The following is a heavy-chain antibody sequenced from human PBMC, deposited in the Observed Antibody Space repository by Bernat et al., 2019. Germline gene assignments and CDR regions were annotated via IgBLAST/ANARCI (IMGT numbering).Heavy chain of an antibody. D-gene: IGHD3-10*01. CDR3: ARDRGNYGDY. Sequence: QVQLVESGGGVVQPGRSLRLSCAASGFTFCSYAMHWVRQAPGKGLEWVAVISYDGSNKYYADSVKGRFTISRDNSKNTLYLQMNSLRAEDTAVYYCARDRGNYGDYWGQGTLVTVSS. CDR1: GFTFCSYA. J-gene: IGHJ4*02. CDR2: ISYDGSNK. V-gene: IGHV3-30*01.